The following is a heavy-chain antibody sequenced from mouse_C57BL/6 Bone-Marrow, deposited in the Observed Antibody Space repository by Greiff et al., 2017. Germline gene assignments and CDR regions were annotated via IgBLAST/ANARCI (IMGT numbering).Heavy chain of an antibody. CDR2: IWSGGST. J-gene: IGHJ3*01. CDR1: GFSLTSYG. V-gene: IGHV2-2*01. Sequence: VQLQQSGPGLVQPSQSLSITCTVSGFSLTSYGVHWVRQSPGKGLEWLGVIWSGGSTDYNAAFISRLGISKDNSKSQVFFKMNSLQADDTAIYYCARKHYGNYEFAYWGQGTLVTVSA. D-gene: IGHD2-1*01. CDR3: ARKHYGNYEFAY.